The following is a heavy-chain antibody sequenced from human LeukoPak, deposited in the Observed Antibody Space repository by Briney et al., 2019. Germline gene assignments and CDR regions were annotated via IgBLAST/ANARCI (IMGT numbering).Heavy chain of an antibody. D-gene: IGHD1-26*01. Sequence: AGGSLRLSCAASGFTFSSYWMHWVRQAPGKGLVWVSRIDTDGSNTAYADSVKGRFTISRDNARNSLVLQMNSLTAEDTAVHYCARESGTYSYGTFDIWGQGTMVTVSS. CDR3: ARESGTYSYGTFDI. V-gene: IGHV3-74*01. J-gene: IGHJ3*02. CDR2: IDTDGSNT. CDR1: GFTFSSYW.